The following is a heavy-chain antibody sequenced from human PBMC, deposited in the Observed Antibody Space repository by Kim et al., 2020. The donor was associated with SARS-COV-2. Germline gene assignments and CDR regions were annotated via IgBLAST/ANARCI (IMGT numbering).Heavy chain of an antibody. CDR2: GST. V-gene: IGHV3-23*01. CDR3: ANRDAFDI. Sequence: GSTQHTAESITGRFTIYRDNSKHTVYLQMGSLRTEEKAVYYCANRDAFDIWGQGTMVTVSS. J-gene: IGHJ3*02.